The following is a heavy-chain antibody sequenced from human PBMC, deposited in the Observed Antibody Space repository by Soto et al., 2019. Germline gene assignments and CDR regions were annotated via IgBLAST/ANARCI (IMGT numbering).Heavy chain of an antibody. CDR3: ARRASGHIVDAGLDY. CDR2: ISAYSGNT. Sequence: ASVKVSCKASGYTFTRHYITWVRQAPGQGLEYMGWISAYSGNTDYAQQIQGRVTMTTDTSTSTAYMELRSVTCDDTAFYCCARRASGHIVDAGLDYWGQGTPVTVSS. V-gene: IGHV1-18*01. CDR1: GYTFTRHY. J-gene: IGHJ4*01. D-gene: IGHD3-22*01.